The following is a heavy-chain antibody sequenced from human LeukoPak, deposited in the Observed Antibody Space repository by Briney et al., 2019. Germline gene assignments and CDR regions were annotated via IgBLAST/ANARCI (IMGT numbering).Heavy chain of an antibody. CDR3: ARDLVNVAFDI. Sequence: ASVKVSCKPSGYTFSGYFMHWVRQAPGQGLEWMGWIKPSSGDTNYAQPFQGRVTMTRDTSISTAYMEVSRLRSDDTAVYYCARDLVNVAFDIWGQGTMVTVSS. V-gene: IGHV1-2*02. D-gene: IGHD3-16*02. CDR1: GYTFSGYF. CDR2: IKPSSGDT. J-gene: IGHJ3*02.